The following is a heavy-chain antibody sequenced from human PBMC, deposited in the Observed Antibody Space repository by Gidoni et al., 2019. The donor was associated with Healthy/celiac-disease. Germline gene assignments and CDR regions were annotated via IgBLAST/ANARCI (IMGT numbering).Heavy chain of an antibody. J-gene: IGHJ6*02. V-gene: IGHV1-8*01. CDR3: ASGYDYVWGSYRSTRGMDV. CDR2: MNPNSGNT. Sequence: QVQLVQSGAEVQKPGASVKVSCQASGYSFTSYDINWVRQATGQGLEWMGWMNPNSGNTGYAQKVQGIVTMTRNTSISTAYMELSSLRSEDTAVYYCASGYDYVWGSYRSTRGMDVWGQGTTVTVSS. D-gene: IGHD3-16*02. CDR1: GYSFTSYD.